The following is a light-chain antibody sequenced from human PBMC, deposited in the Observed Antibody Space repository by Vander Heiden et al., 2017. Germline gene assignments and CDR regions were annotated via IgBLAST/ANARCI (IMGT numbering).Light chain of an antibody. CDR3: HVWDSRSEQEV. CDR1: TIGSKS. CDR2: DDS. J-gene: IGLJ1*01. Sequence: SYVLAQSPSESVAPGQTARNTCGGKTIGSKSVHWYQQKPGQAPVLVVYDDSDRPSGIPGRLSGSNSENTATLTISRVEAGDEADYYSHVWDSRSEQEVFGTGTKVTVL. V-gene: IGLV3-21*02.